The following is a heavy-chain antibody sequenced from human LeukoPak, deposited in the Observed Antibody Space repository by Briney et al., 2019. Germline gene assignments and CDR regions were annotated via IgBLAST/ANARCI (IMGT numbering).Heavy chain of an antibody. Sequence: ASVKVSCKTSGYTFTGSYLHWVRQVPGQGLELMGCTNPSTGGTKSAQQFEGRVTMTRDTSNTTGYLELRSLRLDDTATYYCARGGAFCSITTCHEFDHWGQGTLVIVS. CDR3: ARGGAFCSITTCHEFDH. J-gene: IGHJ4*02. CDR1: GYTFTGSY. V-gene: IGHV1-2*02. CDR2: TNPSTGGT. D-gene: IGHD2-2*01.